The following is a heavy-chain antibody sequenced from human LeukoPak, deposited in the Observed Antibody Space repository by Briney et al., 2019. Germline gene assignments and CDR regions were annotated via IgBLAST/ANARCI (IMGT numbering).Heavy chain of an antibody. CDR3: ARGLRGYTNGLDY. V-gene: IGHV3-48*03. CDR1: GFSFNIYE. CDR2: ISGSDSRI. D-gene: IGHD1-1*01. Sequence: GGSLRLSCTASGFSFNIYEMNWVRQAPGKGLEWVSYISGSDSRIYYADSVKGRFTISRDSAKDLLYLHMNSLRAEDTAVYYCARGLRGYTNGLDYWGQGTLVAVSS. J-gene: IGHJ4*02.